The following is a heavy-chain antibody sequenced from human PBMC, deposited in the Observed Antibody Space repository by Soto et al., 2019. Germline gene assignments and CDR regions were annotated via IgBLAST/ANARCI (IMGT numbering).Heavy chain of an antibody. J-gene: IGHJ5*02. D-gene: IGHD4-17*01. CDR1: GFTFSSYW. CDR3: ARQYGLSS. Sequence: EVQLVESGGGLVQTGGSLRLSCAASGFTFSSYWMHWVRQAPGKGMVWVSRINSAGSSTSYADSVKGRFTISSDTAKNTLSLQMNSLRAEDTAVYYCARQYGLSSWGQGTLVTVSS. V-gene: IGHV3-74*01. CDR2: INSAGSST.